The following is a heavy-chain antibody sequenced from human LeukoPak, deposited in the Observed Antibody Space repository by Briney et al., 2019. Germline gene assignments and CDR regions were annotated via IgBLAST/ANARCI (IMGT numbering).Heavy chain of an antibody. CDR1: GFTFDDYG. D-gene: IGHD5-18*01. CDR3: ARGRGYSQSNWVDP. J-gene: IGHJ5*02. Sequence: GGSLRLSCAASGFTFDDYGMSWVRQAPGKGLEWVSGINWNGGSTGYADSVKGRFTISRDNAKNSLYLQMNSLGAEDTAVYYCARGRGYSQSNWVDPWGQGTMVTVSA. V-gene: IGHV3-20*04. CDR2: INWNGGST.